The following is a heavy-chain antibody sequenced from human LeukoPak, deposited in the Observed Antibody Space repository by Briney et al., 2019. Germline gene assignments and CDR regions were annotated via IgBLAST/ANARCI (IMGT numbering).Heavy chain of an antibody. D-gene: IGHD3-22*01. CDR2: ISGSGGST. CDR3: AKDLLPGISDY. Sequence: GGSLRLSCAASGFTFSSYSMNWVRQAPGKGLEWVSAISGSGGSTYYADSVKGRFTISRDNFKNTLYLQMNSLRAEDTAVYYCAKDLLPGISDYWGQGTLVTVSS. CDR1: GFTFSSYS. V-gene: IGHV3-23*01. J-gene: IGHJ4*02.